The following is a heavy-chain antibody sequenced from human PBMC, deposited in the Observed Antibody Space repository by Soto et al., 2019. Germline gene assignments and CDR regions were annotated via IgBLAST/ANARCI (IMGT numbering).Heavy chain of an antibody. D-gene: IGHD6-19*01. CDR2: IYPGDSDT. J-gene: IGHJ6*02. Sequence: GESLKISCKGSGYSFTSYWIGWVRQMPGKGLEWMGIIYPGDSDTRYSPSFQGQVTISADKSISTAYLQWSSLKASDTAMYYCARGRGVADYYYGMDVWGQGTMVTVSS. CDR3: ARGRGVADYYYGMDV. V-gene: IGHV5-51*01. CDR1: GYSFTSYW.